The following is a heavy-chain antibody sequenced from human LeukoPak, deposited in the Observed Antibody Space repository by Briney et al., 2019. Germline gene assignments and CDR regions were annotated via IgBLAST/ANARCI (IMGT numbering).Heavy chain of an antibody. CDR3: AKDSSGPAF. J-gene: IGHJ4*02. D-gene: IGHD6-19*01. V-gene: IGHV3-53*01. Sequence: GGSLRLSCAASGFTVSNTYMSWVRQAPGKGLEWVSVIYSSGGTFYSESVKGRFTISRDYSKNTLYLQMNSVRVDDTAVYYCAKDSSGPAFWGQGTLVTVSS. CDR2: IYSSGGT. CDR1: GFTVSNTY.